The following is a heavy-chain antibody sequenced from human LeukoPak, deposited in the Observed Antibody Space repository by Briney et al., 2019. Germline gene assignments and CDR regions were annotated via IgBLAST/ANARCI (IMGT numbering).Heavy chain of an antibody. D-gene: IGHD5-24*01. CDR3: ARGEMATKGDAFDI. J-gene: IGHJ3*02. CDR2: ISSSSYI. V-gene: IGHV3-21*01. CDR1: GFTFSSYS. Sequence: SGGSLRLSCAASGFTFSSYSMNWVRQAPGKGLEWVSCISSSSYIYYGDSVKGRFTISRDNAKNSLDLQMNSLRAEDTAVYYCARGEMATKGDAFDIWGQGTMVTVSS.